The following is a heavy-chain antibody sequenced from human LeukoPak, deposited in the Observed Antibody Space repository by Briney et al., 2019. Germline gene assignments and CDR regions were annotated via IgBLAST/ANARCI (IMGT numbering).Heavy chain of an antibody. D-gene: IGHD3-22*01. CDR1: GGSISSGGYY. CDR2: IYYSGST. Sequence: SETLSLTRTVSGGSISSGGYYWSWIRQHPGKGLEWIGYIYYSGSTYYNPSLKSRVTISVDTSKNQFSLKLSSVTAADTAVYYCAREMINQYIWFDPWGQGTLVTVSS. J-gene: IGHJ5*02. CDR3: AREMINQYIWFDP. V-gene: IGHV4-31*03.